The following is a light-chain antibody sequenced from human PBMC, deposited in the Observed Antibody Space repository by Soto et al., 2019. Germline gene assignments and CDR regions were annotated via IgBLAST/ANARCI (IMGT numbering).Light chain of an antibody. CDR2: DVT. J-gene: IGLJ1*01. V-gene: IGLV2-14*01. Sequence: QSVLTQPASESGSPGQSITISCTGTSSDVGGYNYVSWYQQFSGKAPKLLIYDVTNRPSGVSDRFSGSKSGNTASLTISGLQAEDEADDTCSSYISRSTPSVFVTVSKVPVL. CDR3: SSYISRSTPSV. CDR1: SSDVGGYNY.